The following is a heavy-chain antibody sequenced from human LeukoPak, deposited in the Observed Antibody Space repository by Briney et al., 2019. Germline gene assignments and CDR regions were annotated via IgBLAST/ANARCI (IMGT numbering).Heavy chain of an antibody. Sequence: ASVKVSCKASGYTFTSYYIHLVRQAPGQGFEWMAIINPSDGSTTNSQKFQGRVTMTRDTSISTAYMELSRLRSDDTAVYYCARESYYYMDVWGKGTTVTVSS. J-gene: IGHJ6*03. CDR2: INPSDGST. V-gene: IGHV1-2*02. CDR1: GYTFTSYY. CDR3: ARESYYYMDV.